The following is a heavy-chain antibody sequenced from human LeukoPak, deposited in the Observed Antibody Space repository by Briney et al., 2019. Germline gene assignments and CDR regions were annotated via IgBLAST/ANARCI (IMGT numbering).Heavy chain of an antibody. CDR3: AKDVGTRAGGY. D-gene: IGHD1-14*01. V-gene: IGHV3-53*01. Sequence: GGSLRLSCVASAFIVSDNYMSWVRQAPGKGLEWVSLMYSGGSTYYADSVKGRFTISRDNSKNTLYLQMNSLRAEDTAVYYCAKDVGTRAGGYWGQGTLVTVSS. CDR1: AFIVSDNY. J-gene: IGHJ4*02. CDR2: MYSGGST.